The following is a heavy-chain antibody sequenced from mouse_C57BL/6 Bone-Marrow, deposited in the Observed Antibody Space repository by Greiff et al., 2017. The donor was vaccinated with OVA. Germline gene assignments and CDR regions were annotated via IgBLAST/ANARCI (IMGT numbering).Heavy chain of an antibody. J-gene: IGHJ3*01. V-gene: IGHV5-4*01. CDR3: ARDYYSNYEGVWFAY. D-gene: IGHD2-5*01. CDR2: ISDGGSYT. CDR1: GFTFSSYA. Sequence: EVQRVESGGGLVKPGGSLKLSCAASGFTFSSYAMSWVRQTPEKRLEWVATISDGGSYTYYPDNVKGRFTISRDNDKNYLYLQMSHLKSEDTAMYYCARDYYSNYEGVWFAYWGQGTLVTVSA.